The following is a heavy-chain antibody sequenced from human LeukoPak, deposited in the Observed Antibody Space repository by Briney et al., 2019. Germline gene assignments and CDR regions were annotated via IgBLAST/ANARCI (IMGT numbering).Heavy chain of an antibody. V-gene: IGHV3-21*04. J-gene: IGHJ5*02. Sequence: PGGSLRLSCAASGFTFSNYSMNWVRQAPGKGLEWVSSISSRSTYIYHADSVKGRFTISRDNAKNSLYLQMNSLRAEDTAVYYCARDKLLWFGELSLNWFDPWGQGTLVTVSS. D-gene: IGHD3-10*01. CDR3: ARDKLLWFGELSLNWFDP. CDR2: ISSRSTYI. CDR1: GFTFSNYS.